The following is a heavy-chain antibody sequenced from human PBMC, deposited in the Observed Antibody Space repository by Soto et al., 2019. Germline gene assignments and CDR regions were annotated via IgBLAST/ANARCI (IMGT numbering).Heavy chain of an antibody. Sequence: SLRLSCAASGFTFSSYAMNWVRQAPGKGLEWVSGISATGAKTYSADSVKGRFTTSRDNSKDTVYLEMNNLRVEDTAVYYCTKSRSAMVYYFDFWGLGALVTVSS. D-gene: IGHD1-20*01. CDR3: TKSRSAMVYYFDF. CDR1: GFTFSSYA. CDR2: ISATGAKT. J-gene: IGHJ4*02. V-gene: IGHV3-23*01.